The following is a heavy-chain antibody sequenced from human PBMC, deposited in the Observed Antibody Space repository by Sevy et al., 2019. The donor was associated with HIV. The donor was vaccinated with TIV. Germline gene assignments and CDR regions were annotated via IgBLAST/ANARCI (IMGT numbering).Heavy chain of an antibody. J-gene: IGHJ4*02. V-gene: IGHV1-18*01. CDR2: IRPYNGNT. CDR3: ARLLGGAEFGYYFDY. CDR1: GYTFTSYG. Sequence: ASVKVSCKASGYTFTSYGLSWVRQAPGQGLEWMGGIRPYNGNTDYAQKLQGRVTVTTDTSTTTAYMELRRLRSDDTALYYCARLLGGAEFGYYFDYWGQGTLVTVSS. D-gene: IGHD3-16*01.